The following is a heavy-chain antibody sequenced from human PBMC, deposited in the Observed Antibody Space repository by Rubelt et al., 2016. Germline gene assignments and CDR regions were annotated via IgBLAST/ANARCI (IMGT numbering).Heavy chain of an antibody. CDR1: GGTFSSYA. D-gene: IGHD3-16*01. J-gene: IGHJ5*02. Sequence: QVQLVQSGAEVKKPGSSVKVSCKASGGTFSSYAISWVRQAPGQGLEWMGRIIPILGIGNYARKFQGRVTITADKSTGTAYMELSSLRSEDTAVYYCARMHTFTFDPWGQGTLVTVSS. CDR3: ARMHTFTFDP. V-gene: IGHV1-69*04. CDR2: IIPILGIG.